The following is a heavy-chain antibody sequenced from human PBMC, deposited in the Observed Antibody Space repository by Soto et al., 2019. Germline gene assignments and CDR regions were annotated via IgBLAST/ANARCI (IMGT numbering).Heavy chain of an antibody. CDR1: GASFSDSY. CDR3: AREVPSRYFDL. CDR2: INHSGST. J-gene: IGHJ2*01. V-gene: IGHV4-34*01. D-gene: IGHD1-1*01. Sequence: QVRLQQWGAGLLKPSETLSLTCAVYGASFSDSYWNWIRQPPGTGLEWIGEINHSGSTIYNTSLESGVTISLDTSRKQFTLKMRSATAADTAVYYCAREVPSRYFDLWGRGTPVTVSS.